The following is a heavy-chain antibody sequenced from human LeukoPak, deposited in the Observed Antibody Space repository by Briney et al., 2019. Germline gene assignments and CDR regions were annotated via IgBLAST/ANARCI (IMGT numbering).Heavy chain of an antibody. Sequence: GGSLRLSCAASGFTFSSYAMSWVRQAPGKGLEWVSTISDSGGSTYYAESVKGRFTISRDNSKNTLYLQMKRLRGEDTAVYHCAKDLGVVTRVDYWGQGTLVTVSS. D-gene: IGHD2-21*02. J-gene: IGHJ4*02. CDR3: AKDLGVVTRVDY. V-gene: IGHV3-23*01. CDR1: GFTFSSYA. CDR2: ISDSGGST.